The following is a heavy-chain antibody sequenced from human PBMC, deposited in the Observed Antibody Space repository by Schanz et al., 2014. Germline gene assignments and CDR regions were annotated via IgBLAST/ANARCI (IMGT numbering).Heavy chain of an antibody. Sequence: QVQLVESGGGVVQPGRSLRLSCAASGFTFSSYAMHWVRQAPGRGLQWVALISYDGGHKYYADSVKGRFTISRDNSKNTLYLKMSSVRNYDTAVYFCAGGRAVVTGLDFWGQGTLVTVSS. CDR3: AGGRAVVTGLDF. CDR1: GFTFSSYA. J-gene: IGHJ4*02. V-gene: IGHV3-30*04. D-gene: IGHD2-15*01. CDR2: ISYDGGHK.